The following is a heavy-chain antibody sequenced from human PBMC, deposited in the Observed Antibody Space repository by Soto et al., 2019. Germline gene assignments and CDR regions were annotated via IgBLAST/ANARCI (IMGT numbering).Heavy chain of an antibody. CDR1: GFTFSSYE. Sequence: GGSLRLSCAASGFTFSSYEMNWVRQAPGKGLEWVSYISSSGSTIYYADSVKGRFTISRDNAKNSLYLQMNSLRAEDTAVYYCAREHYYDSSGYPAWGQGTLVTVYS. V-gene: IGHV3-48*03. CDR2: ISSSGSTI. D-gene: IGHD3-22*01. CDR3: AREHYYDSSGYPA. J-gene: IGHJ5*02.